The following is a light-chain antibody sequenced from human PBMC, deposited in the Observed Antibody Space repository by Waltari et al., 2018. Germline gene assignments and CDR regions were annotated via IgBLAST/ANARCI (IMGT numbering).Light chain of an antibody. J-gene: IGLJ2*01. Sequence: QSALTQPASVSGSPGQSITISFTGTSSDVWSYNLVSWYQQHPGKAPKLMIYEGSKRPSGVSNRFSGSKSGNTASLRISGLQAEDEADYYCCSYAGSSTFEVFGGGTKLTVL. CDR2: EGS. CDR3: CSYAGSSTFEV. CDR1: SSDVWSYNL. V-gene: IGLV2-23*03.